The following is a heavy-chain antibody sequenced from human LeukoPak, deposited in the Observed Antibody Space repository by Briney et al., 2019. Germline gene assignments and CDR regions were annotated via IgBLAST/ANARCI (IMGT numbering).Heavy chain of an antibody. Sequence: GESLKISCKGSGYSFTSYWIGWVRQMPGKGLEWMGIIYPGDSDTRYSPSFQGQVTISADKSIGTAYLQWSSLKASDTAMYYCATTLGYCSSTSCYGFDYWGQGTLVTVSS. J-gene: IGHJ4*02. V-gene: IGHV5-51*01. D-gene: IGHD2-2*01. CDR1: GYSFTSYW. CDR3: ATTLGYCSSTSCYGFDY. CDR2: IYPGDSDT.